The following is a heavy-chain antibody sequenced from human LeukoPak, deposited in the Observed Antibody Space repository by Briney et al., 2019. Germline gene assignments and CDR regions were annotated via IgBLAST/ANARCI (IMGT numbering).Heavy chain of an antibody. CDR1: GASISSGSYY. J-gene: IGHJ5*02. Sequence: SETLSLTCTVSGASISSGSYYWSWLRQPAGKGLEWIGRIYTSGRSNYNPSLKSRVTISVDTSKNQFSLKLSSVTAADTAVYYCARDAGYYRGSSGYSSWGQGTLVTVSS. V-gene: IGHV4-61*02. CDR2: IYTSGRS. CDR3: ARDAGYYRGSSGYSS. D-gene: IGHD3-22*01.